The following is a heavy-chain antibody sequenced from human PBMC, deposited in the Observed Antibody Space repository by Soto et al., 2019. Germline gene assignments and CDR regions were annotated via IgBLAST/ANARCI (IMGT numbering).Heavy chain of an antibody. V-gene: IGHV3-30*02. J-gene: IGHJ2*01. CDR3: ARDGWGSNWYFDL. D-gene: IGHD3-16*01. Sequence: PGGSLRLSCAASGFIFSSFGMHWVRQAPGKGLEWVAHIWYDGSNTYYADSVKGRFTISRDNSRNTVYLQMNSLRVDDTAVYYCARDGWGSNWYFDLWGRGTLVTVSS. CDR2: IWYDGSNT. CDR1: GFIFSSFG.